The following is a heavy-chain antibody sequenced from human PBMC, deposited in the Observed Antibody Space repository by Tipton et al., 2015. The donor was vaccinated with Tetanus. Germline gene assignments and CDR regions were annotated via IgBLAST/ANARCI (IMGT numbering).Heavy chain of an antibody. J-gene: IGHJ4*02. CDR2: IYYSGTT. D-gene: IGHD5-18*01. Sequence: TLSLTCTVSGGSISSGDYYWSWIRQPPGKGLEWIGYIYYSGTTYYNPSLKSRVTISVDTSNNQFSLKVTFVTAADTAVYYCARVFTRGYTYGTTFDYWGQGTLVTVSS. CDR1: GGSISSGDYY. V-gene: IGHV4-30-4*01. CDR3: ARVFTRGYTYGTTFDY.